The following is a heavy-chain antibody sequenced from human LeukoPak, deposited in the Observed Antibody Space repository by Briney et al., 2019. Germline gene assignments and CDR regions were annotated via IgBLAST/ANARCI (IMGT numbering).Heavy chain of an antibody. D-gene: IGHD4-17*01. V-gene: IGHV4-59*01. Sequence: SETLSLTCTVSGGSISNYYWNWIRQPPGKRLEWIGSVYHSGNTNCNPSLGSRVTMSVDTSKNQFSLKLNSVTATDTAVYYCARRISGDYGNWLDPWGQGTLVTVSS. J-gene: IGHJ5*02. CDR3: ARRISGDYGNWLDP. CDR2: VYHSGNT. CDR1: GGSISNYY.